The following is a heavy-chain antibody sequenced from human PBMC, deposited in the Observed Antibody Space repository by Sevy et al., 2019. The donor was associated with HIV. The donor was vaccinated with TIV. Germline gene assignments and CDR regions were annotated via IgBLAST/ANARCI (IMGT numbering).Heavy chain of an antibody. Sequence: SETLSLTCTVSGGSISGYYWSWIRQPPGKGLEWIGYIYYSGSTNYNPSLKSRVTISLDMSKNQFSLRLSSVAAADTAGYYGACYYCPNGVCNGFDDWGLGTLVTVSS. CDR3: ACYYCPNGVCNGFDD. CDR2: IYYSGST. CDR1: GGSISGYY. D-gene: IGHD2-8*01. J-gene: IGHJ4*02. V-gene: IGHV4-59*01.